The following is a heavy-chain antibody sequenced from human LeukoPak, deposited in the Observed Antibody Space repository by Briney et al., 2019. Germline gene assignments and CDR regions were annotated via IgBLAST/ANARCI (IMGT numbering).Heavy chain of an antibody. CDR2: ISSSGSTI. CDR3: ARELVDFAFDI. J-gene: IGHJ3*02. CDR1: GFTFSDYY. V-gene: IGHV3-11*01. D-gene: IGHD6-6*01. Sequence: TGGSLRLSCAASGFTFSDYYMSWIRQAPGKGLEWVSYISSSGSTIYYADSVKGRFTISRDNAKNSLYLQMSSLRAEDTAVYYCARELVDFAFDIWGQGTMVTVSS.